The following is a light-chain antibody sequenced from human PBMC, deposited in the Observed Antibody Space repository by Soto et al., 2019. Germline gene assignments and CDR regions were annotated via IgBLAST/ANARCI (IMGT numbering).Light chain of an antibody. CDR3: QQYGSSPSP. V-gene: IGKV3-20*01. CDR2: GAS. Sequence: EIVLTQSPGTLSLSPGERATLSCRASQSVSSSYLAWYQQKPGQAPRLLIYGASSRATGIPDRFSGSGSGTDFTLTISRLEPEDCAVYYCQQYGSSPSPFGPGTKVDIK. J-gene: IGKJ3*01. CDR1: QSVSSSY.